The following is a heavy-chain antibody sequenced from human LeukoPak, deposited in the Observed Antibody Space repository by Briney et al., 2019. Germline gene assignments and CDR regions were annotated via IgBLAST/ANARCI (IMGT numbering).Heavy chain of an antibody. CDR3: ARERNFYYMDV. CDR2: ISNSGSTT. J-gene: IGHJ6*03. Sequence: ARGSLRLSCAASGFTFTTYNMIWVRQAPGKGLEWVSFISNSGSTTYYADSVKGRFTLSRGNAKNSLYLQMNTLRAEDTAVYYCARERNFYYMDVWGKGTRVTVSS. CDR1: GFTFTTYN. V-gene: IGHV3-48*04.